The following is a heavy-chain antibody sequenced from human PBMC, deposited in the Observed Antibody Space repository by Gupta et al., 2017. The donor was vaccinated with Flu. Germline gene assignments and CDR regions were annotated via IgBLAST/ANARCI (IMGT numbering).Heavy chain of an antibody. V-gene: IGHV2-5*01. CDR3: AHSTLYIVMVTPLDAFDI. D-gene: IGHD5-18*01. CDR1: GFAISTSAVG. Sequence: TSLVPRTILVSPSQTLTLTYTFPGFAISTSAVGVGWIRQPPGKALEWLALIYWNDDKRYSPSLKSRLTITKDTSKNQVVLTMTNMDPVDTATYFCAHSTLYIVMVTPLDAFDIWGQGTMVTVSS. J-gene: IGHJ3*02. CDR2: IYWNDDK.